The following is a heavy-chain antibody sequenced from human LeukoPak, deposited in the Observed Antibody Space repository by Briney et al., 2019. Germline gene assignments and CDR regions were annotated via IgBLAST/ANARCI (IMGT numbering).Heavy chain of an antibody. CDR1: GFTFSGYA. D-gene: IGHD6-6*01. V-gene: IGHV3-23*01. CDR3: AKVMTARPDY. CDR2: ITASGGST. J-gene: IGHJ4*02. Sequence: GGSLRLSCAASGFTFSGYAMIWVRQAPGKGLEWASAITASGGSTYYADAVKGRFTISRDNSKNTLYLQMNSLRAGDTAVYYCAKVMTARPDYWGQGTLVTVSS.